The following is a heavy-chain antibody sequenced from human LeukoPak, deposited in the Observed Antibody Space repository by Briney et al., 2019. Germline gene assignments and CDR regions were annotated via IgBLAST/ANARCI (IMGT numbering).Heavy chain of an antibody. V-gene: IGHV3-7*01. D-gene: IGHD3-22*01. CDR1: GFTVSSNY. CDR3: ARDRGFYYDSSGYYYL. Sequence: GGSLRLSCAASGFTVSSNYMSWVRQAPGKGLEWVANIKQDGSEKYYVDSVKGRFTISRDNAKNSLYLQMNSLRAEDTAVYYCARDRGFYYDSSGYYYLWGQGTLVTVSS. J-gene: IGHJ4*02. CDR2: IKQDGSEK.